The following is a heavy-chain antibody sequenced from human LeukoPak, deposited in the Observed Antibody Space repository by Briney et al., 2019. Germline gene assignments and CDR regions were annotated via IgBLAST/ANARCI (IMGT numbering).Heavy chain of an antibody. Sequence: ASVKVSCKASGGTFSSYAISWVRQAPGQGLEWMGGIIPIFGTANYAQKFQGRVTITADESTSTAYMELSSLRSEDTAVYYCASPQEYTPYYYYGMDVWGNGPTVTVSS. J-gene: IGHJ6*04. D-gene: IGHD1-1*01. CDR2: IIPIFGTA. V-gene: IGHV1-69*13. CDR3: ASPQEYTPYYYYGMDV. CDR1: GGTFSSYA.